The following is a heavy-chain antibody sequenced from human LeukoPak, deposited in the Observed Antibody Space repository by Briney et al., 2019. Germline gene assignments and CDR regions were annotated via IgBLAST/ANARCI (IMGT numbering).Heavy chain of an antibody. J-gene: IGHJ4*02. Sequence: PGRSLRLSCAASGFSFSAYGMHWVRRAPGKGLEWVALIWYDGSNQYYADSVKGRFTISKDSSKSTLYLQMNSLRAEDTAVYYCTRSYYGSGRPRSYFDHWGQGTLVTVSS. V-gene: IGHV3-33*01. CDR3: TRSYYGSGRPRSYFDH. CDR1: GFSFSAYG. D-gene: IGHD3-10*01. CDR2: IWYDGSNQ.